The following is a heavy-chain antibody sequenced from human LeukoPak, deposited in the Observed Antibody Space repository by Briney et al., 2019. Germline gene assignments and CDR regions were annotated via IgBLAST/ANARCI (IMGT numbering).Heavy chain of an antibody. V-gene: IGHV3-7*01. J-gene: IGHJ4*02. CDR1: GFTFSSYW. Sequence: GGSLRLSCAASGFTFSSYWMSWVRQAPGKGLEWVANMKQDGSEKYYVDSVKGRFTISRDNAKNSLYLQMNSLRAEDTAVYYCARDPEWEMATSHPHWGQGTLVTVSS. D-gene: IGHD5-24*01. CDR3: ARDPEWEMATSHPH. CDR2: MKQDGSEK.